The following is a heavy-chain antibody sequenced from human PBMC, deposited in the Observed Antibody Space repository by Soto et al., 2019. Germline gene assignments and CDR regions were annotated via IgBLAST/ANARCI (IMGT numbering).Heavy chain of an antibody. CDR1: GYTFDRYG. D-gene: IGHD3-9*01. Sequence: ASVKVSCKASGYTFDRYGIHWLRQAPGQGPEWMGWISAYNGNPNYAQKFQGRVSMTVDTSTSAAYMEVTSLRSDDTAVYYCARDEHTGLLPGFVTWGQLWAQFSFHYWG. V-gene: IGHV1-18*01. J-gene: IGHJ4*01. CDR2: ISAYNGNP. CDR3: ARDEHTGLLPGFVTWGQLWAQFSFHY.